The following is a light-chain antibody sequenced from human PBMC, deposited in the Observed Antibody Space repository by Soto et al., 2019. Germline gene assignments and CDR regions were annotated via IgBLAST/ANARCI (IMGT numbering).Light chain of an antibody. J-gene: IGLJ2*01. V-gene: IGLV1-40*01. CDR3: QSYDSSLSAVV. CDR2: VNS. Sequence: QSVLTQPASVSGAPGQRVTISCTGSSSNIGAGYDVHWYQQFPGTAPKLLIYVNSNRPSGVTDRFSGSKSGTSASLAITGLQAEYEADYYCQSYDSSLSAVVFGGGTKVTVL. CDR1: SSNIGAGYD.